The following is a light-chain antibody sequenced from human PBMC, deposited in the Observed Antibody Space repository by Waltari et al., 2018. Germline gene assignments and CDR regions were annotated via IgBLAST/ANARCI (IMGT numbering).Light chain of an antibody. CDR2: AAS. Sequence: DIQMTQSPSSLSASVGDTVTITCRASQGINSYLNWFQQKPGKAPKLLIYAASSLESGVPSRFSGSGSGTEFTLTISSLQPEDFAVYYCLQHNSYPLTFGGGTKVEI. J-gene: IGKJ4*01. CDR1: QGINSY. V-gene: IGKV1-17*01. CDR3: LQHNSYPLT.